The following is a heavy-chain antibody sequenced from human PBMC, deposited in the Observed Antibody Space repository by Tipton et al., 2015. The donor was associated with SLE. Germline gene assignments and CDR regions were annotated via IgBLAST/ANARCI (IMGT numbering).Heavy chain of an antibody. CDR3: AIVGTVAARVVDV. V-gene: IGHV3-48*04. CDR2: ISCSGSTI. CDR1: GFTFSSYS. D-gene: IGHD6-6*01. J-gene: IGHJ6*04. Sequence: SLRLSCAASGFTFSSYSMNWVRLAPGEGLEWVSYISCSGSTIYYADSVKGRFTISRDNAKNSLYLQMNSLRAEDTAVYYCAIVGTVAARVVDVWGKGTTVTVSS.